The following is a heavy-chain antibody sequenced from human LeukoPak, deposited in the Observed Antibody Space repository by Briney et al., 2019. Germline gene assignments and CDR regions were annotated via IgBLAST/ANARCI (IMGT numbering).Heavy chain of an antibody. V-gene: IGHV4-30-2*01. J-gene: IGHJ3*02. Sequence: SETLSLTCTVSGGSISSGGYYWSWIRQPPGKGLEWIGYIYHSGSTYYNPSLKSRVTISVDRSKNQFSLKLSSVTAADTAVYYCARDANWGAFDIWGQGTMVTVSS. CDR2: IYHSGST. CDR3: ARDANWGAFDI. CDR1: GGSISSGGYY. D-gene: IGHD7-27*01.